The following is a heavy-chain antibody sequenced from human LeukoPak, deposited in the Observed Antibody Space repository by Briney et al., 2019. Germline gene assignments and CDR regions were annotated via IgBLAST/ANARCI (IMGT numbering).Heavy chain of an antibody. CDR1: GLSFSNYW. CDR3: ASAYTYVRLGDH. CDR2: TNLHGTAV. V-gene: IGHV3-74*01. Sequence: PGGSLRLFCEVSGLSFSNYWMHWVRQAPGKGLVWVARTNLHGTAVDYADSVKGRFIISRDNAKNTLFLQMNSLRVEDTAVYYCASAYTYVRLGDHWGQGTLVTVSS. D-gene: IGHD3-16*01. J-gene: IGHJ4*02.